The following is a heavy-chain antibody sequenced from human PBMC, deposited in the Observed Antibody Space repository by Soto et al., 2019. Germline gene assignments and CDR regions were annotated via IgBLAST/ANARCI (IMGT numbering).Heavy chain of an antibody. CDR1: GGSISSYS. CDR3: ARGGSRDYDIWTGYSHSIDY. V-gene: IGHV4-59*01. J-gene: IGHJ4*02. CDR2: IYYSGST. D-gene: IGHD3-9*01. Sequence: PSETLSLTCNVSGGSISSYSWSWIRQPPGKGLEWIGYIYYSGSTNYNPSLKSRVTISVDTSKNQFSLKLSSVTAADTAVYYCARGGSRDYDIWTGYSHSIDYWGQGTLVTVSS.